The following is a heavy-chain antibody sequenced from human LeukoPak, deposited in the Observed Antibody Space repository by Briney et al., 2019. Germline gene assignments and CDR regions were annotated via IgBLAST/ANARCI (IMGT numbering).Heavy chain of an antibody. Sequence: SETLSLTCTASGGSISTNSYYWGWIRQSPGKGLEWVGSINYSGRAYYNPPIKSRFTISADTSNQFSLKLTTMTAADTAVYHCAKDGSDNWGLFDSWGQGTLVTVSS. J-gene: IGHJ4*02. CDR3: AKDGSDNWGLFDS. D-gene: IGHD1-1*01. V-gene: IGHV4-39*07. CDR2: INYSGRA. CDR1: GGSISTNSYY.